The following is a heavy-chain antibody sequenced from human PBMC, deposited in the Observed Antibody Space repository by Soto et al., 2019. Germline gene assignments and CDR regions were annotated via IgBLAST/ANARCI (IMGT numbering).Heavy chain of an antibody. CDR1: GYTFTSYG. V-gene: IGHV1-18*01. CDR3: ARDLGPDASSGYCTFDY. D-gene: IGHD3-22*01. CDR2: ISAYNGNT. Sequence: QVQLVQSGAEVKKPGASVKVSCKASGYTFTSYGISWVRQAPGQGLELMGWISAYNGNTNYAQNIQVRVNMTTDTTTSTAYMELRSLRSDDTAVYYCARDLGPDASSGYCTFDYWGQGTLVTVSS. J-gene: IGHJ4*02.